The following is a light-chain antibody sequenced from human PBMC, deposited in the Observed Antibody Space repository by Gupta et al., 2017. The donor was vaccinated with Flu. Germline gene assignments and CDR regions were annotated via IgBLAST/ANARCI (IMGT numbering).Light chain of an antibody. CDR3: HHYGSSPYS. CDR2: GAS. V-gene: IGKV3-20*01. CDR1: QSVSSTY. J-gene: IGKJ2*03. Sequence: DIVLTQSPGTLSLSPGERAALSCRASQSVSSTYLAWYQQKPGQAPRLLIYGASSRATGIPDRFSGSGSGTDFTLTISRLEPEDFAVYYYHHYGSSPYSFGQGTKLEIK.